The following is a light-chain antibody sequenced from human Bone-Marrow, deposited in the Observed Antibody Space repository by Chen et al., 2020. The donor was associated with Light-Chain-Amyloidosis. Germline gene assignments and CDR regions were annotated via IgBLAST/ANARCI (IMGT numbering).Light chain of an antibody. CDR1: SGSIATNY. CDR3: QSYQGSSQGV. V-gene: IGLV6-57*01. J-gene: IGLJ3*02. Sequence: NFMLTQPHSVSESPGKTVIISCTLSSGSIATNYLQWYQQRPASSPPTVIYEEDQSPSAVPVRFSCSIDRSSNSACITIAGLEAEDEADYYCQSYQGSSQGVFGGGTKLTVL. CDR2: EED.